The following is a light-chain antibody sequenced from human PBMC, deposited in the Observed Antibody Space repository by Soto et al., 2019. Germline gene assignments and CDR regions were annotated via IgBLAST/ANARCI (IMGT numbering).Light chain of an antibody. V-gene: IGKV3-20*01. CDR2: GAS. CDR3: QEYGSAPST. CDR1: QSVSSSY. J-gene: IGKJ4*01. Sequence: EIVLTQSPGTLSLSPGERATLSCRASQSVSSSYLAWYQQKPGQAPRLLIYGASSRATGIPDRFSGSGSGTDFTLTISRQEPEDFAVYYCQEYGSAPSTFGGGTKVEIK.